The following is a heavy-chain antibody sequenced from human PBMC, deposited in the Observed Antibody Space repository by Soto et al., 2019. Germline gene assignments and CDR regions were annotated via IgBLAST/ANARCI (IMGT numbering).Heavy chain of an antibody. Sequence: QVLLVESGGGVVQPGRSLRLSCGASGFIFRSYGMHWVRQAPGKGLEWVALIWYDGSKTSYIDSVKGRFTISRDNSKNTLYLQMNSLRAEDSAVYYCASLQYDFWTGLYRTDGHGVDVWGQGTTVIVS. CDR2: IWYDGSKT. CDR1: GFIFRSYG. J-gene: IGHJ6*02. CDR3: ASLQYDFWTGLYRTDGHGVDV. D-gene: IGHD3-3*01. V-gene: IGHV3-33*01.